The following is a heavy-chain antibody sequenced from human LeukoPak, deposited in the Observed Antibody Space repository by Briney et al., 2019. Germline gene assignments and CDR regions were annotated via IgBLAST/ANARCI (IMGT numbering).Heavy chain of an antibody. V-gene: IGHV4-59*11. Sequence: SETLSLTCTVSGDSLSSQSWSWIRQPPGKGLEWIGYIYYSGSTNYNSSLKSRVTISVDTSKNQFSLKLTSVTAADTAVYYCARLYYGSGGGYWGQGTLVTVSS. CDR2: IYYSGST. J-gene: IGHJ4*02. D-gene: IGHD3-10*01. CDR3: ARLYYGSGGGY. CDR1: GDSLSSQS.